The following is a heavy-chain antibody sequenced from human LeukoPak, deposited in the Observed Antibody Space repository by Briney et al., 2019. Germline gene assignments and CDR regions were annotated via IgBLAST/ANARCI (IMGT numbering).Heavy chain of an antibody. CDR3: AKDTNVVPATSNAFDI. CDR1: GFTFSSYA. V-gene: IGHV3-23*01. Sequence: GGSLRLSCAASGFTFSSYAMSRVRQAPGKGLEWVSAISGSGGSTYYADSVKGRFTISRDNSKNTLYLQMNSLRAEDTAVYYCAKDTNVVPATSNAFDIWGQGTMVTVSS. D-gene: IGHD2-2*01. CDR2: ISGSGGST. J-gene: IGHJ3*02.